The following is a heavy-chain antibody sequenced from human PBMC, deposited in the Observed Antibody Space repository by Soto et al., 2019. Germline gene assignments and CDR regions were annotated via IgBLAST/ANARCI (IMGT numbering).Heavy chain of an antibody. J-gene: IGHJ5*01. CDR1: GASIRSGRYY. CDR3: ATVFHHYGTNWVDS. V-gene: IGHV4-30-4*01. CDR2: IYYTGTT. Sequence: QVQLQESGPRLVKPSQTLSLTCSVSGASIRSGRYYWSWIRQSPGRGLEWIGYIYYTGTTHYNPAAKSRVTILLDNSKDQFSLTLTSVTAADTAIYYCATVFHHYGTNWVDSWGQGTQVTVSS. D-gene: IGHD3-16*01.